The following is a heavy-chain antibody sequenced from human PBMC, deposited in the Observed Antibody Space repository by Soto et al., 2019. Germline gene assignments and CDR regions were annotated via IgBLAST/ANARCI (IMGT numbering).Heavy chain of an antibody. CDR2: ISGSGVST. V-gene: IGHV3-23*01. D-gene: IGHD4-4*01. CDR3: AKDARYDYSNYVFDY. J-gene: IGHJ4*02. Sequence: GGSLRLSCAASGFTFSSYAMSWVRQAPGKGLEWVSAISGSGVSTYYADSVKGRFTISRDNSKNTLYLQMNSLRAEDTAVYYCAKDARYDYSNYVFDYWGQGTLVTVSS. CDR1: GFTFSSYA.